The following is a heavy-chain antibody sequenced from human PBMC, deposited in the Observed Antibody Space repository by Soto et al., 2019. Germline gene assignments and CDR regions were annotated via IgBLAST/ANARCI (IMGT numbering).Heavy chain of an antibody. Sequence: GGSLRLSCAASGFTFSSYDMHWVRQATGKGLEWVSAIGTAGGTYYPGSVKGRFTISRENAKNSLYLQMNSLRAGDTAVYYCARDQVGTTNYYYGMDVWGQGTTVTVSS. D-gene: IGHD1-26*01. CDR1: GFTFSSYD. J-gene: IGHJ6*02. CDR2: IGTAGGT. CDR3: ARDQVGTTNYYYGMDV. V-gene: IGHV3-13*01.